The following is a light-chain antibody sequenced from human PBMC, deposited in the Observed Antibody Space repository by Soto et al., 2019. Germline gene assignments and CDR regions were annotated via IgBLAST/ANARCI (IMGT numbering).Light chain of an antibody. CDR2: AVT. Sequence: QSVLTQPASISGSPGQSSTISCIVTSSDFGDYNYVSWYQQHPDKAPKLMIYAVTHRPSGVSNRFSGSKSGNTASLTISGLQAEDEADYYCSSYSSTITVFGGGTKLTVL. CDR1: SSDFGDYNY. V-gene: IGLV2-14*01. CDR3: SSYSSTITV. J-gene: IGLJ3*02.